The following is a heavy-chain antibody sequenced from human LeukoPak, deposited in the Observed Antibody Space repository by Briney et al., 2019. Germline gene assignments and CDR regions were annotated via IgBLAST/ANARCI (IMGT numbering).Heavy chain of an antibody. D-gene: IGHD3-16*01. J-gene: IGHJ4*02. V-gene: IGHV4-59*01. CDR2: IYYSGST. Sequence: SETLSLTCAVYGGSFSSYYWSWIRQPPGKGLEWIGYIYYSGSTNYNPSLKSRVTISVATSKNQFSLKLSSVTAADTAVYYCTRERGAGGFDYWGQGTLVTVSS. CDR3: TRERGAGGFDY. CDR1: GGSFSSYY.